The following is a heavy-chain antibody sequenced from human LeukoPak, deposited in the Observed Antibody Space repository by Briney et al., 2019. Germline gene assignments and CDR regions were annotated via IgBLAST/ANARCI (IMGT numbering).Heavy chain of an antibody. V-gene: IGHV3-30*18. CDR1: GFTFSSYG. J-gene: IGHJ6*02. D-gene: IGHD2-2*01. CDR2: ISYDGSNK. Sequence: PGGSLRLSCAASGFTFSSYGMHWVRQAPGKGLEWVAVISYDGSNKYYADSMKGRFTISRDNSKNTLYLQMNSLRAEDTAVYYCAKTRGSYYYYGMDVWGQGTTVTVSS. CDR3: AKTRGSYYYYGMDV.